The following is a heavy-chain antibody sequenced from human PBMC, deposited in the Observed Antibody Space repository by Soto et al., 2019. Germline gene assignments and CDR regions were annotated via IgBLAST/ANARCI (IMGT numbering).Heavy chain of an antibody. J-gene: IGHJ5*02. CDR2: IYYSGST. Sequence: LSETLSLTCTVSGGSISSSSYYWGWIRQPPGKGLEWIGSIYYSGSTYYNPSLKSRVTISVDTSKNQFSLKLSSVTAADTAVYYCARHEYYDFWSGYYRYNWFDPWGQGTLVTVSS. CDR1: GGSISSSSYY. CDR3: ARHEYYDFWSGYYRYNWFDP. D-gene: IGHD3-3*01. V-gene: IGHV4-39*01.